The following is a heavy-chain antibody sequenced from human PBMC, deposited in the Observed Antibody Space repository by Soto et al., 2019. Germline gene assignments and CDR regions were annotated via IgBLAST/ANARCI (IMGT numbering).Heavy chain of an antibody. V-gene: IGHV3-7*01. CDR1: GFTFSTYW. D-gene: IGHD3-16*01. CDR3: VCGGNFFIY. J-gene: IGHJ4*02. Sequence: EVQLVESGGGLVQPGGYLRLSCAASGFTFSTYWMTWARPPPGKGLEWVANMDHDGSETYYVDSVRGRFTVSRYNDKNSLYLQMTGLRVEDTAVYYCVCGGNFFIYCGQGTLITVSP. CDR2: MDHDGSET.